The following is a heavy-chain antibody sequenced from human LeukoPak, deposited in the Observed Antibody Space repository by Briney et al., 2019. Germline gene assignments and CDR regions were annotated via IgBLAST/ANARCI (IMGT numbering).Heavy chain of an antibody. Sequence: PSETLSLTCTVSGDSISGYYWGWIRHPPGKGLEWIGHLYGTVSPDYNPSLKSRATITTDTSKNQFSLKLNSVTAADTAVYYCASEYDYGDRSWYFDYWGQGTLVTVSS. V-gene: IGHV4-59*12. D-gene: IGHD4-17*01. CDR2: LYGTVSP. CDR1: GDSISGYY. CDR3: ASEYDYGDRSWYFDY. J-gene: IGHJ4*02.